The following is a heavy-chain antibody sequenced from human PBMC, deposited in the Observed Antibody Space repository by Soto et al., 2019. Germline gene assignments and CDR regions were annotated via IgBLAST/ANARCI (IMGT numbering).Heavy chain of an antibody. CDR1: GYSFTSYW. CDR2: IYPGDSDT. J-gene: IGHJ6*03. Sequence: GESLKISCKGSGYSFTSYWIGWVRQMPGKGLEWMGIIYPGDSDTRYSPSFQGQVTISADKSISTAYLQLSSLKASDTAMYYCARCGYDSGYSYSYMDVWGKGTTLTVSS. V-gene: IGHV5-51*01. CDR3: ARCGYDSGYSYSYMDV. D-gene: IGHD5-12*01.